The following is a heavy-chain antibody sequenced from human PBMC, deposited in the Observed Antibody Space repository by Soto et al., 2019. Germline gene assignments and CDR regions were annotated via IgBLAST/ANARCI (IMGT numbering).Heavy chain of an antibody. CDR2: INSDGSST. Sequence: GGSLRLSCAASGFTFSTYWMHWVRQAPGKGLVWVSRINSDGSSTTYADSVKGRFTISRDNAKNTLYLQMNSLRAEDTAVYYCARDEAAAGNHAFDIWGQGTMVTVS. CDR1: GFTFSTYW. J-gene: IGHJ3*02. V-gene: IGHV3-74*01. D-gene: IGHD6-13*01. CDR3: ARDEAAAGNHAFDI.